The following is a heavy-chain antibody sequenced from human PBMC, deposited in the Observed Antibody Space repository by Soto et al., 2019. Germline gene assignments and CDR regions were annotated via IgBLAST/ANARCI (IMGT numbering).Heavy chain of an antibody. CDR3: AKPSFPRSGNRLYYFDY. CDR1: GFTFSSYA. D-gene: IGHD3-3*01. Sequence: PGGSLRLSCAASGFTFSSYAMSWVRQAPGKGLEWVSAISGSGGSTYYADSVKGRFTISRDNSKNTLYLQMNSLRAEDTAVYYCAKPSFPRSGNRLYYFDYWGQGTLVTVSS. V-gene: IGHV3-23*01. CDR2: ISGSGGST. J-gene: IGHJ4*02.